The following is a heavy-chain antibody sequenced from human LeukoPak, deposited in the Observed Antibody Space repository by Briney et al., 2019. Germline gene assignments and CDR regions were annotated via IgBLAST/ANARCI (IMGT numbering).Heavy chain of an antibody. V-gene: IGHV3-30*03. J-gene: IGHJ4*02. D-gene: IGHD2-2*01. CDR2: ISYDGSNK. CDR1: GFTFSTYA. Sequence: GGSLRLSCAASGFTFSTYAMSWVRQAPGKGLEWVAVISYDGSNKYYADSVKGRFTISRDNSKNTLYLQMNSLRAEDTAVYYCAGYQGRFDYWGQGTLVTVSS. CDR3: AGYQGRFDY.